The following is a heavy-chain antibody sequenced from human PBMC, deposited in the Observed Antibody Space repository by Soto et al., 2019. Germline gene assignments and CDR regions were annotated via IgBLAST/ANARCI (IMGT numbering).Heavy chain of an antibody. V-gene: IGHV1-18*01. J-gene: IGHJ4*02. D-gene: IGHD6-6*01. CDR2: INVYNGNT. CDR1: GYTFTSYG. Sequence: QVQLVQSGAEVKKPGASVKVSCKASGYTFTSYGISWVRQSPGQGLEWMGWINVYNGNTNYAQKLQGRVTMTTDTYTSTDYRDPRSLRSDDTAVYFCARYTSRGEYDYWGQGTLVTVSS. CDR3: ARYTSRGEYDY.